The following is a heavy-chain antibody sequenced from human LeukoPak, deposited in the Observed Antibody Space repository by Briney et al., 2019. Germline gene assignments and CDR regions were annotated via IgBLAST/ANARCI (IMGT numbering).Heavy chain of an antibody. CDR3: ARIALGDGYNLSYYYGMDV. CDR1: GYTFTGYY. CDR2: IIPILGIA. Sequence: SVKVSCKASGYTFTGYYMHWVRQAPGQGLEWMGRIIPILGIANYAQKFQGRVTITADKSTSTAYMELSSLRSEDTAVYYCARIALGDGYNLSYYYGMDVWGQGTTVTVSS. V-gene: IGHV1-69*02. D-gene: IGHD5-24*01. J-gene: IGHJ6*02.